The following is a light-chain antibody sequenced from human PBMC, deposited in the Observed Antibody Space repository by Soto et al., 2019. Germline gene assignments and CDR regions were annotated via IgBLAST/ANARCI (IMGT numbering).Light chain of an antibody. V-gene: IGKV1-27*01. CDR1: QGISNY. Sequence: DIRMTQSPSSLSASVGDRVTITCRASQGISNYLAWYQHKPGKVPKLLIYAASTLQSGVPSRFSGRGSGTDFTLTISSLQPEDVATYYCQKYNSAPQTFGQGTKVEI. J-gene: IGKJ1*01. CDR3: QKYNSAPQT. CDR2: AAS.